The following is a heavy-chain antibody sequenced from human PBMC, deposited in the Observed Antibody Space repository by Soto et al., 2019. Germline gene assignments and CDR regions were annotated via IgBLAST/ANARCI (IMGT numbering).Heavy chain of an antibody. J-gene: IGHJ4*02. D-gene: IGHD2-15*01. CDR1: GFTLSSRW. CDR2: IKTDGTST. V-gene: IGHV3-74*01. CDR3: ASEQDTYGQAVFDS. Sequence: EVQLVESGGGLVQPGGSLRLSCAASGFTLSSRWMHWVRQAPGKGLVWVSRIKTDGTSTSYADSVKGRFTISRDNAKNTLYLQMNSLRAEDTGMYYCASEQDTYGQAVFDSWGQGTLVTVSS.